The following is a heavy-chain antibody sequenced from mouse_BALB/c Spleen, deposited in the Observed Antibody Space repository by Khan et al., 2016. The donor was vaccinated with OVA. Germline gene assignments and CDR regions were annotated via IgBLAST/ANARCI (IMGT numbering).Heavy chain of an antibody. Sequence: VQLKQSGAELVRPGALVKLSCKASGFNIKDYYIHWVKQRPEQGLEWIGWIDPENGNTFYDPRFQGKASITADTSSNTAYLQLSSLTSEDTAVYYCPRSILLYVDYWGQGTTLTVSS. CDR3: PRSILLYVDY. CDR2: IDPENGNT. J-gene: IGHJ2*01. CDR1: GFNIKDYY. D-gene: IGHD2-3*01. V-gene: IGHV14-1*02.